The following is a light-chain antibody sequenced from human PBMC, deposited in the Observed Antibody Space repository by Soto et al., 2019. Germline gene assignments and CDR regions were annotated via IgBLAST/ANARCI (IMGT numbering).Light chain of an antibody. CDR1: QSISDT. J-gene: IGKJ1*01. V-gene: IGKV3-20*01. Sequence: EIVLTQSPGTLSLSPGGRATLSCRASQSISDTLAWYQQKPGQAPRLLISGTSSRATGIPDRFSGSGAGTDFTLTISRLEPEDFAVYYCQQHGTTPWTFGQGTKVDIK. CDR3: QQHGTTPWT. CDR2: GTS.